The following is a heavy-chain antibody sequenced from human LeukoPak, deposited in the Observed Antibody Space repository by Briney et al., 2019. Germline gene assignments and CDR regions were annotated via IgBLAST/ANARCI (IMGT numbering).Heavy chain of an antibody. CDR1: GYTFAGYY. D-gene: IGHD2-2*02. J-gene: IGHJ4*02. V-gene: IGHV1-2*02. CDR3: ARDWGYCSSTSCYSIFNY. Sequence: GASVKVSCKASGYTFAGYYMHWVRQAPGLGLEWMGWINPNSGGTNYAQKFQGRVTMTRDTSISTAYMELSRLRSDDTAVYYCARDWGYCSSTSCYSIFNYWGQGTLVTVSS. CDR2: INPNSGGT.